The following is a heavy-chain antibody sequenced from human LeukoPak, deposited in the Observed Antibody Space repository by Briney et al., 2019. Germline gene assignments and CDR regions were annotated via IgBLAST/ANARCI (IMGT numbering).Heavy chain of an antibody. J-gene: IGHJ4*02. CDR3: AKSSVTGWFGDYLDY. Sequence: PGGSLRLSCAASGFTFDDYAMHWVRQAPGKGLEWVSLISGDGGSTYYADSVKGRFTISRDNSKNSLYLQMNSLRTEDTALYYCAKSSVTGWFGDYLDYWGQGTLVTVSS. CDR1: GFTFDDYA. D-gene: IGHD2-15*01. CDR2: ISGDGGST. V-gene: IGHV3-43*02.